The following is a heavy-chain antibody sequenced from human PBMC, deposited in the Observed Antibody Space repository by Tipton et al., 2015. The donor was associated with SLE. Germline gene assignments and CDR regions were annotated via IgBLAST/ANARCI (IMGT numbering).Heavy chain of an antibody. CDR3: ARKIQFGPNAFDV. CDR2: ISPNTGGT. V-gene: IGHV1-2*02. D-gene: IGHD3-16*01. CDR1: GYSFSDNY. J-gene: IGHJ3*01. Sequence: QSGAEVKKPGASVKVSCKASGYSFSDNYIHWVRLAPGQGLEWMGWISPNTGGTNFAQKFQGRFTMTTDTSISTAYMELAGLRYDDTAVYYCARKIQFGPNAFDVWGQGALVTVSS.